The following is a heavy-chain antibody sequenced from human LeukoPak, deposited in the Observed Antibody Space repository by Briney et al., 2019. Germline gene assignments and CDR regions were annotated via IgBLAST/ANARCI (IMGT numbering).Heavy chain of an antibody. V-gene: IGHV3-23*01. Sequence: PGGSLRLSCAASGLTFSSYAMSWVRQAPGKGLEWVSSISGSSGSGGSTYYADSVKGRVTISRDNSKNTLSLQMNSLRAEDTAVYYCAKSGLNRFDYWGQGTLVTVSS. D-gene: IGHD2-15*01. J-gene: IGHJ4*02. CDR2: ISGSSGSGGST. CDR3: AKSGLNRFDY. CDR1: GLTFSSYA.